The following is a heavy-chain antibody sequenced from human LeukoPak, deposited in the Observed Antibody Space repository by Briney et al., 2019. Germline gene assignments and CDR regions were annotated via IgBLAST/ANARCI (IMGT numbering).Heavy chain of an antibody. CDR3: ARARYDFWSGSGFDP. V-gene: IGHV4-34*01. D-gene: IGHD3-3*01. CDR2: INHSGST. J-gene: IGHJ5*02. Sequence: SETLSLTCAVYGGSFSGYYWSWLRQPPGKGLEWIGEINHSGSTNYNPSLKSRGTISVDTSKNQFSLKLSSVTAADTAVYYWARARYDFWSGSGFDPWGQGTLVTVSS. CDR1: GGSFSGYY.